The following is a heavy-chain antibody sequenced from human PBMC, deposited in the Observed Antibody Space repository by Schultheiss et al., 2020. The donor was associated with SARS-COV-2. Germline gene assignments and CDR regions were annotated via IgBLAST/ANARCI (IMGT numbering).Heavy chain of an antibody. CDR1: GGSISSYY. D-gene: IGHD3-10*01. CDR3: ASLYYYGSGSSAFDI. Sequence: SETLSLTCTVSGGSISSYYWSWIRQPPGKGLEWIGRIYTSGSTNYNPSLKSRVTMSVDTSKNQFSLKLSSVTAADTAVYYCASLYYYGSGSSAFDIWGQGTMVTVSS. CDR2: IYTSGST. V-gene: IGHV4-4*07. J-gene: IGHJ3*02.